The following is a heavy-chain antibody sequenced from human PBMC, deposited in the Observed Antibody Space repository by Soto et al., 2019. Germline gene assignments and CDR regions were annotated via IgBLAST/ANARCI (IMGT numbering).Heavy chain of an antibody. D-gene: IGHD3-3*01. CDR2: IYYTGST. CDR3: ARDDGYYRLYDY. CDR1: GGSISSGDYF. Sequence: QVRLQESGPGLVKPSQTLSLTCTVSGGSISSGDYFWGWVRQPTGKGLEWIGYIYYTGSTSYNPSLKSRITMSVDTSKNQFSLKVSSVTAADTAVYFCARDDGYYRLYDYWGQGTLVTVSS. V-gene: IGHV4-30-4*01. J-gene: IGHJ4*02.